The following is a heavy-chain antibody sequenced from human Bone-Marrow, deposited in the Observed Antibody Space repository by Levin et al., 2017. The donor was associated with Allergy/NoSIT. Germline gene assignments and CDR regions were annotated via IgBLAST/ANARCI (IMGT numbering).Heavy chain of an antibody. D-gene: IGHD1-26*01. CDR3: ARGVGTYYSDAFDV. CDR2: ISFHGKTT. CDR1: GFTFSRHV. J-gene: IGHJ3*01. V-gene: IGHV3-30*03. Sequence: PGESLKISCAASGFTFSRHVFHWVRQAPGMGLEWVAIISFHGKTTYYTDSVKGRFTISRDNSKNTLYLQMNSLRPEDTAVYSCARGVGTYYSDAFDVWGQGTMVSVSS.